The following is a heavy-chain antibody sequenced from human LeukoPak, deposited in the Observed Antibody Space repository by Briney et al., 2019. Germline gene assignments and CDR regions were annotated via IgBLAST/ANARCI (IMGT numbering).Heavy chain of an antibody. Sequence: PGGPLRLSCAVSEFTFSSYVMSWLRQAPGKGVEGVSLISGSGGSKYYADSAKGRFTISRDNSKNILFLQMNSLRAADTAVYYCAKGLDYGGNPYYNYYMDVWGKGTTVIVSS. D-gene: IGHD4-23*01. CDR2: ISGSGGSK. J-gene: IGHJ6*03. V-gene: IGHV3-23*01. CDR3: AKGLDYGGNPYYNYYMDV. CDR1: EFTFSSYV.